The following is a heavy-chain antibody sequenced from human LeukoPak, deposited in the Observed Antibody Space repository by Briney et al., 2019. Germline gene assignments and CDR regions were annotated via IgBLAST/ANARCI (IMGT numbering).Heavy chain of an antibody. CDR3: AELGITMIGGV. Sequence: GRSLRLSCAASGFFFSSYAMHWVRQAPGKGLEWVAVISYDGSNQYYVDSVKGRFTISRDNSKNTLYLQMNSLRAEDTAVYYCAELGITMIGGVWGKGTTVTISS. J-gene: IGHJ6*04. D-gene: IGHD3-10*02. CDR2: ISYDGSNQ. CDR1: GFFFSSYA. V-gene: IGHV3-30*04.